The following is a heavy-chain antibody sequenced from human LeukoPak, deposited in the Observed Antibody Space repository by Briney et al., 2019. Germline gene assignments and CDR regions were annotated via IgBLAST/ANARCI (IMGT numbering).Heavy chain of an antibody. D-gene: IGHD3-22*01. CDR3: ARLDYYDSSGYGVREAPNFDY. CDR1: GGSFSGYY. J-gene: IGHJ4*02. V-gene: IGHV4-34*01. Sequence: SETLSLTCAVYGGSFSGYYWSWIRQPPGKGLEWIGEINHSGSTNYNPSLKSRVTISVDTSKNQFSLKLSSVTAADTAVYYCARLDYYDSSGYGVREAPNFDYWGQGTLVTVSS. CDR2: INHSGST.